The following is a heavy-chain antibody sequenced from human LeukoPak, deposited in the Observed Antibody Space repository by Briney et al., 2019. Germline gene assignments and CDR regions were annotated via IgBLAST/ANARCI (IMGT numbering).Heavy chain of an antibody. CDR2: ISSSSSYI. CDR3: ARDLMYCSGGSCYPYYFDY. D-gene: IGHD2-15*01. V-gene: IGHV3-21*01. Sequence: GGSLRLSCAASGFTFSSYSMNWVRQAPGKGLEWVSSISSSSSYIYYADSAKGRFTISRDNARNSLYLQMNSLRAEDTAVYYCARDLMYCSGGSCYPYYFDYWGQGTLVTVSS. CDR1: GFTFSSYS. J-gene: IGHJ4*02.